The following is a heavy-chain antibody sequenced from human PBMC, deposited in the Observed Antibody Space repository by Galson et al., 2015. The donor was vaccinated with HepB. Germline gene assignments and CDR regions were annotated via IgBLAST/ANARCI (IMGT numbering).Heavy chain of an antibody. CDR1: GGTFSSYA. D-gene: IGHD3-16*02. V-gene: IGHV1-69*10. CDR2: IIPILGIA. J-gene: IGHJ4*02. Sequence: SVKVPCKASGGTFSSYAISWVRQAPGQGLEWMGGIIPILGIANYAQKFQGRVTITADKSTSTAYMELSSLRSEDTAVYYCARDLNVVVPAARSRMITFGGVIVGWGQGTLVTVSS. CDR3: ARDLNVVVPAARSRMITFGGVIVG.